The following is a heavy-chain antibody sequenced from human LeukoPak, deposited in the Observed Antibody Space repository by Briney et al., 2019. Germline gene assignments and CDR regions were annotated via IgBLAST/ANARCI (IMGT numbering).Heavy chain of an antibody. CDR1: GYTFTGYG. CDR3: ARGIAAADNFDY. Sequence: ASVKVSRKASGYTFTGYGISWVRQAPGQGLERMGWISAYNGNTNYAQKLQGRVTMTTDTSTSTAYMELRSLRSDDTAVYYCARGIAAADNFDYWGQGTLVTVSS. V-gene: IGHV1-18*01. CDR2: ISAYNGNT. D-gene: IGHD6-13*01. J-gene: IGHJ4*02.